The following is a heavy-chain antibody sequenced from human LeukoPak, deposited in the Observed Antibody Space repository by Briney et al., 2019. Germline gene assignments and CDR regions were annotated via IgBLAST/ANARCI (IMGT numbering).Heavy chain of an antibody. D-gene: IGHD6-6*01. Sequence: PGGSLRLSCAASGLTFSSYAMSWVRQAPGKGLEWVSGISGSGGTADYAESVKGRFIIPRDNSKNTLYVQMNSLRAEDTAVYYCAKGRAARQYGMDVWGQGTTVTVSS. CDR3: AKGRAARQYGMDV. CDR1: GLTFSSYA. CDR2: ISGSGGTA. V-gene: IGHV3-23*01. J-gene: IGHJ6*02.